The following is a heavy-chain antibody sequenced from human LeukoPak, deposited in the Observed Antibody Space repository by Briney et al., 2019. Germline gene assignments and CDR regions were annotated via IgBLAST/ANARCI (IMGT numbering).Heavy chain of an antibody. V-gene: IGHV3-23*01. Sequence: GGSLRLSCAASGFTFSSYAMSSVRQAPGKGLELVSAISGSGGSTYYADSVKGRFTISRDNSKNTLYLQMNSLRAEDTAVYYCAKGTKYYDILTGYQHYGMDVWGKGTTVTVSS. J-gene: IGHJ6*04. CDR3: AKGTKYYDILTGYQHYGMDV. CDR1: GFTFSSYA. D-gene: IGHD3-9*01. CDR2: ISGSGGST.